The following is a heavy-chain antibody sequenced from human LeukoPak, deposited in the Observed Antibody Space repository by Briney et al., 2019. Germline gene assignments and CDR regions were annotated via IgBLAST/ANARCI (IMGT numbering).Heavy chain of an antibody. V-gene: IGHV3-21*01. CDR3: ARDRERYDSSGYYYFDY. CDR1: GFTFSDYS. D-gene: IGHD3-22*01. J-gene: IGHJ4*02. Sequence: GGSLRLSCAASGFTFSDYSMNWVRQAPGKGLEWVSSISSNSRYIYYADSVKGRFTISRDNSKNTLYLQMNSLRAEDTAVYYCARDRERYDSSGYYYFDYWGQGTLVTVSS. CDR2: ISSNSRYI.